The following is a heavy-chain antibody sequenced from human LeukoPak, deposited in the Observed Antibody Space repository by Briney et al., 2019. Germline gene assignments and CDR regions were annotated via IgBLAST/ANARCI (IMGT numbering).Heavy chain of an antibody. CDR1: GFTFSDYW. D-gene: IGHD3-10*01. J-gene: IGHJ4*02. CDR3: VRNMVRGVVYFDS. V-gene: IGHV3-74*01. Sequence: GGSLRLSCAASGFTFSDYWMHWVRQTPGKGLVWVSRISYDGGGTNYADSVKGRFTISRDNAKNTLYLQMNSLRVEDTAVYYCVRNMVRGVVYFDSWGQGALVTVSS. CDR2: ISYDGGGT.